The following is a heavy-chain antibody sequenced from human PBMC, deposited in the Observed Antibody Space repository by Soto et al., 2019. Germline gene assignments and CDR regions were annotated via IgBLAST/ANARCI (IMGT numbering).Heavy chain of an antibody. CDR2: FDPEDGET. Sequence: ASVKVSCKVSGYTLTELSMHWVRQAPGKGLEWMGGFDPEDGETIYAQKFQGRVTITADESTSTAYMELSSLRSEDTAVYYCATDTPGIAVAGFDYWGQGTLVTVSS. J-gene: IGHJ4*02. V-gene: IGHV1-24*01. CDR3: ATDTPGIAVAGFDY. CDR1: GYTLTELS. D-gene: IGHD6-19*01.